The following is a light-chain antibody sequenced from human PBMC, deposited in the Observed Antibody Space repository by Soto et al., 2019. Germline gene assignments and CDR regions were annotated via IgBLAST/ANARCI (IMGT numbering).Light chain of an antibody. CDR2: LNSDGSH. V-gene: IGLV4-69*01. CDR1: SGHSSYA. Sequence: QSVLTQSPSASASLGASVKLTCTLSSGHSSYAIAWHQQQPEKGPRYLMKLNSDGSHSKGDAIPDRFSGSSSGAERYLTISRHPSEDEADYCRPTWGTGLQVFGGGAQLTVL. CDR3: PTWGTGLQV. J-gene: IGLJ2*01.